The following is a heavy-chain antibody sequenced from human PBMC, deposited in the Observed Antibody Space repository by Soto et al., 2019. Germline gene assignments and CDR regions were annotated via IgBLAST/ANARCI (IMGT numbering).Heavy chain of an antibody. CDR1: VFTCSSYW. V-gene: IGHV3-7*03. CDR2: TEQDGSDK. CDR3: ARVGRAAAAPDKWFDP. Sequence: GSLRLAGTASVFTCSSYWMSWVRQAPGKGLEWVAYTEQDGSDKFYVDSVRGRFTISRDNAKNSLYLQMNSLRPEDTAVYFCARVGRAAAAPDKWFDPRGQGTLVTVSS. D-gene: IGHD6-13*01. J-gene: IGHJ5*02.